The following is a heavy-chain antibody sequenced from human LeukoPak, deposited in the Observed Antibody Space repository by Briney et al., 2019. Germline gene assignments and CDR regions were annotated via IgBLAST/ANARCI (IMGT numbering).Heavy chain of an antibody. Sequence: GGSLRLSXAASGFTFSSYAMSWVRQAPGKGLEWVSVISDSGGSTYYADSVKGRFTISRDNFKNTLYLQMNSLRAEDTAIYYCAKNRDSSAYYHDAFDIWGQGTMVTVSS. CDR3: AKNRDSSAYYHDAFDI. V-gene: IGHV3-23*01. CDR1: GFTFSSYA. CDR2: ISDSGGST. J-gene: IGHJ3*02. D-gene: IGHD3-22*01.